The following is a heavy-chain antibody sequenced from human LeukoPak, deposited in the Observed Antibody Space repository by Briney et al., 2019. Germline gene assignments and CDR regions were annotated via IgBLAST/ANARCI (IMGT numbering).Heavy chain of an antibody. V-gene: IGHV1-69*13. CDR3: ARGWLAETTVVTPYNY. CDR1: GGTFSSYA. D-gene: IGHD4-23*01. Sequence: SVNVSCKASGGTFSSYAISWVRQAPGQGLEWMGGIIPIFGAANYAQKFQGRVTITADEFTNTAYMELRSLRSEDTAVYYCARGWLAETTVVTPYNYWGQGTLVTVSS. CDR2: IIPIFGAA. J-gene: IGHJ4*02.